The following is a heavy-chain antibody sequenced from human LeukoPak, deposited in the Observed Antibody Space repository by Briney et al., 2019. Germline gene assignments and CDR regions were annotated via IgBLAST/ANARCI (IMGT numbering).Heavy chain of an antibody. CDR1: GGSISSYY. Sequence: SETLSLTCTVSGGSISSYYWSWIRQPPGKGLEWIGYIYYSGSTNYNPSLKSRVTISVDTSKNQFSLKLTSVTAADTAVYYCARTGGSFYFYYYMDVWGKGTTVTVSS. D-gene: IGHD1-26*01. CDR3: ARTGGSFYFYYYMDV. V-gene: IGHV4-59*12. J-gene: IGHJ6*03. CDR2: IYYSGST.